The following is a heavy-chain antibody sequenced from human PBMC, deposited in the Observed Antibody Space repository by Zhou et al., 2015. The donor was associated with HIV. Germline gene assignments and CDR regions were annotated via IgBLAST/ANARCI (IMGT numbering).Heavy chain of an antibody. CDR3: ARSSVNHDNAFDI. V-gene: IGHV1-69*17. CDR2: ITPMFDIK. D-gene: IGHD3-22*01. Sequence: QVQLVQSGAEVKKPGSSVKVSCKASGGTFSGSDISWVRQAPGQGLEWMGGITPMFDIKNYAQKFRARLKITVDQSTNTAYMELSSLTSEDAAMYFCARSSVNHDNAFDIWGQGTKVIVSS. CDR1: GGTFSGSD. J-gene: IGHJ3*02.